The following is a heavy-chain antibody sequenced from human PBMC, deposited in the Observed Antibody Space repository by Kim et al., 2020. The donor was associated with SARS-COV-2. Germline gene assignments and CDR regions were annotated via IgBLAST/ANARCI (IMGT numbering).Heavy chain of an antibody. V-gene: IGHV3-30*04. CDR1: GFTFSSYA. CDR3: ARELYGDYVPYVLRLEYYYYYYGMDV. D-gene: IGHD4-17*01. J-gene: IGHJ6*02. Sequence: GGSLRLSCAASGFTFSSYAMHWVRQAPGKGLEWVAVISYDGSNKYYADSVKGRFTISRDNSKNTLYLQMNSLRAEDTAVYYCARELYGDYVPYVLRLEYYYYYYGMDVWGQGTTVTVSS. CDR2: ISYDGSNK.